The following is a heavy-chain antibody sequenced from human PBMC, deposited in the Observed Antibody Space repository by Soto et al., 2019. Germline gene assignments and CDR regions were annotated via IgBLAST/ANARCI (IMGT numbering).Heavy chain of an antibody. Sequence: PGGSLRLSCAASGFTFSTSGMHWVRQAPGKGLEWVAVISFDGSDKFYADSVKGRFTISRDNSKNTLYLQMNSLRVEETAVYFCAKCHPSPSQYYYYAMDVWGQGTTVTVSS. CDR3: AKCHPSPSQYYYYAMDV. J-gene: IGHJ6*01. V-gene: IGHV3-30*18. CDR1: GFTFSTSG. CDR2: ISFDGSDK.